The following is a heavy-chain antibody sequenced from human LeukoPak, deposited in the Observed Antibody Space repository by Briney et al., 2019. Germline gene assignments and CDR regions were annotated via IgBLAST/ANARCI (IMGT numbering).Heavy chain of an antibody. CDR3: ARDSPAVGFDY. J-gene: IGHJ4*02. V-gene: IGHV1-46*01. CDR1: GYTFTSYY. CDR2: INPSGGST. Sequence: ASVKVSCKASGYTFTSYYMHWVRQAPGQGLEWMGIINPSGGSTSYAQEFQGRVTMTRDTSTSTVYMELSSLRSEDTAVYYCARDSPAVGFDYWGQGTLVTVSS. D-gene: IGHD3-16*01.